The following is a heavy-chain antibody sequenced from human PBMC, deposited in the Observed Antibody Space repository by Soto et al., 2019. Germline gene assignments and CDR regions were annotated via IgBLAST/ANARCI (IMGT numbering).Heavy chain of an antibody. CDR2: ISGSGGST. D-gene: IGHD3-9*01. CDR1: GFTFSSYA. Sequence: PGGSLRLSCAASGFTFSSYAMSWVRQAPGKGLEWVSAISGSGGSTYYADSVKGRFTISRDNSKNTLYLQMNSLRAEDTAVYYCVKVGELRYVDWLIGSAFDIWGKGTMVTVSS. CDR3: VKVGELRYVDWLIGSAFDI. V-gene: IGHV3-23*01. J-gene: IGHJ3*02.